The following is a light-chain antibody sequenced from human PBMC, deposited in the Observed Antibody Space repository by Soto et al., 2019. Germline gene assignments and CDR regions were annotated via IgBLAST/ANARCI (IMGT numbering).Light chain of an antibody. J-gene: IGLJ2*01. V-gene: IGLV2-14*01. CDR3: SSSTSSSTPGV. Sequence: QSALTQPASVSGSPGQSITISCTGTSSDVGGYNYVSWYQQHPGKAPKLMIYDVSNRPSGVSNRFSGSKSGNTASLTISGRQAEDEDDYYCSSSTSSSTPGVFGGGTKLTVL. CDR2: DVS. CDR1: SSDVGGYNY.